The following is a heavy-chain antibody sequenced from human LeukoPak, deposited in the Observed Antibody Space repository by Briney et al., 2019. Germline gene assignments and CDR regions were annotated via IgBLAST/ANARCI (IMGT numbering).Heavy chain of an antibody. CDR3: ARRADWFDP. CDR1: GFTFSSYA. J-gene: IGHJ5*02. Sequence: GSLRLSCAASGFTFSSYAMSWVRQPPGKGLEWIGSIYYSGSTYYNPSLKSRVAISVDTSKNQFSLKLGSVTAADTAVYYCARRADWFDPWGQGTLVTVSS. V-gene: IGHV4-39*01. CDR2: IYYSGST.